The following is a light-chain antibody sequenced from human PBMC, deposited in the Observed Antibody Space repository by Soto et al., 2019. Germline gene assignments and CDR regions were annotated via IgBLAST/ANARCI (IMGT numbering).Light chain of an antibody. CDR2: GAS. CDR3: QQYGSSPPMYT. V-gene: IGKV3-20*01. J-gene: IGKJ2*01. Sequence: EIVLTQSPGTLSLSPGERATLSCRASQSVSSSYLAWYQQKPGQAPRLLIYGASSRATGIPDRFSGSGSGTDFTLTISRLEPEDFAVYYWQQYGSSPPMYTFGQGTQLEIK. CDR1: QSVSSSY.